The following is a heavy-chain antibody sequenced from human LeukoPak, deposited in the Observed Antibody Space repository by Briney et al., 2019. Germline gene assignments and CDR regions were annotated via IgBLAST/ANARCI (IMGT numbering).Heavy chain of an antibody. J-gene: IGHJ4*02. CDR2: LSRDGNAE. D-gene: IGHD3-10*01. V-gene: IGHV3-48*03. CDR1: GCSFSSYP. Sequence: TGRSQRLSCIGTGCSFSSYPMNWVRKAPGKGLEWVSHLSRDGNAESTVDAPSGRFATSRDNAKNTVFLLINSLRVEDTAVYYCARDSVDGPFVISLDLWGQGALVTVSS. CDR3: ARDSVDGPFVISLDL.